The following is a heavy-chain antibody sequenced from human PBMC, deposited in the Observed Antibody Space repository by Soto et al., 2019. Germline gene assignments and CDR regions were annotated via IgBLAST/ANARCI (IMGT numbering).Heavy chain of an antibody. Sequence: QVQLVQSGAEVKMPGASVKVSCKAPRYTFSTYTLHWVRQAPGKKFEWMGWINAANANTKYSQKFQDRVTFTRDTSATTAYMELTRLISEDTSIYYCARDFSYGDAFDSWGQGTLVTVSS. V-gene: IGHV1-3*01. CDR2: INAANANT. CDR1: RYTFSTYT. CDR3: ARDFSYGDAFDS. J-gene: IGHJ4*02. D-gene: IGHD4-17*01.